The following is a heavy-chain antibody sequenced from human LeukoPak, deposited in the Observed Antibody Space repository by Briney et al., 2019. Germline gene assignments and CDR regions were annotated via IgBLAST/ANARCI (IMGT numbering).Heavy chain of an antibody. J-gene: IGHJ6*02. CDR1: GGTFSSYA. D-gene: IGHD1-26*01. CDR3: ARAGYIVGSQGDDYDYYGMDV. CDR2: IIPIFGTT. Sequence: SVKVSCKASGGTFSSYAISWVRQAPGQGLEWMGGIIPIFGTTNYAQKFQGRVTITADESTSTAYMELSSLRSEDTAVYYCARAGYIVGSQGDDYDYYGMDVWGQGTTVTVSS. V-gene: IGHV1-69*13.